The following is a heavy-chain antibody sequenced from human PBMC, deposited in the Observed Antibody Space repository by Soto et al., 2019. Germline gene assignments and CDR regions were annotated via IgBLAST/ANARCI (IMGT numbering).Heavy chain of an antibody. CDR1: GFTFSSYA. V-gene: IGHV3-23*01. J-gene: IGHJ6*03. CDR3: AKDIGPSYYYYYMDV. Sequence: EVQLLESGGGLVQPGGSLRLSCAASGFTFSSYAMSWVRQAPGKGLEWVSAISGSGGSTYYADSVKGRFTISRDNSKNTLYLQMNSLTAEDTAVDYCAKDIGPSYYYYYMDVWGKGTTVTVSS. CDR2: ISGSGGST. D-gene: IGHD3-16*02.